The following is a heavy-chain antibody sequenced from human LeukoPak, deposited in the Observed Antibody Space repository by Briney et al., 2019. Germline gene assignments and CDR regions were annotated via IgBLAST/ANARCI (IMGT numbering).Heavy chain of an antibody. CDR1: GFTFSSYS. D-gene: IGHD1-26*01. CDR2: ISSSSTI. V-gene: IGHV3-48*01. Sequence: GGSLRLSCAASGFTFSSYSMNWVRQAPGKGLEWVSYISSSSTIYYADSVKGRFTISRDNAKNSLYLQMNSLRAEDTAVYYCARASWSDYWGQGTLVTVSS. J-gene: IGHJ4*02. CDR3: ARASWSDY.